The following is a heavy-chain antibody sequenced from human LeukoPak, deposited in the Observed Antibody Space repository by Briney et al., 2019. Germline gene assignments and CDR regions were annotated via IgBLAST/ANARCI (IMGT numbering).Heavy chain of an antibody. D-gene: IGHD3-22*01. Sequence: PGGSLRLSCAGSGFTFNTYNMNWVRQAPGKGLEWVSSISSSSSYIYYADSVKGRFTISRDNAKNSLYLQMNSLRAENTALYYGARLYDGSAYHADHFDYWGQGTLVIVSS. V-gene: IGHV3-21*01. CDR3: ARLYDGSAYHADHFDY. CDR2: ISSSSSYI. J-gene: IGHJ4*02. CDR1: GFTFNTYN.